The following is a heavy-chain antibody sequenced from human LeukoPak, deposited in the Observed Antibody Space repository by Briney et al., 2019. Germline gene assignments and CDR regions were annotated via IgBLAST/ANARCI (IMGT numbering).Heavy chain of an antibody. D-gene: IGHD3-22*01. CDR3: ARDQYYSDSSGYPYDI. CDR1: GFSFSIYN. V-gene: IGHV3-21*01. J-gene: IGHJ3*02. Sequence: GGSLRLSCKASGFSFSIYNMNWVRLAPGKGLEWVSSISGSSSHVWYADSVKGRFTSSRDNAKNSLYLQMSSLRVEDTAVYYCARDQYYSDSSGYPYDIWGQGTMVTVSS. CDR2: ISGSSSHV.